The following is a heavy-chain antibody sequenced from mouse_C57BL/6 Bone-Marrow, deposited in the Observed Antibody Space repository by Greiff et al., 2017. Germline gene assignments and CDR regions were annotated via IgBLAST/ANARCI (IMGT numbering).Heavy chain of an antibody. D-gene: IGHD1-1*01. CDR3: ARGDGSRKDYGMED. Sequence: QVQLQQSGAELVKPGASVKMSCKASGYTFTTYPIEWMKQNHGKSLEWIGNFHPYNDDTKYNEKFKGKATLTVEKYSSKVYLELSRLASDDCAVYYCARGDGSRKDYGMEDWGQGTSVTVYS. CDR2: FHPYNDDT. CDR1: GYTFTTYP. V-gene: IGHV1-47*01. J-gene: IGHJ4*01.